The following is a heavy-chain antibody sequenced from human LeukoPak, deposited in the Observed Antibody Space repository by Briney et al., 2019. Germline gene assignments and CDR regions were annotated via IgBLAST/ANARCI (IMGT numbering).Heavy chain of an antibody. CDR2: IIPILGIA. CDR3: ARDRDIVVVPTNLDYYYYGMDV. J-gene: IGHJ6*02. D-gene: IGHD2-2*01. Sequence: SVKVSCKASGGTFSSYAIRWVRQAPGQGLEWMGRIIPILGIANYAQKFQGRVTITADKSTSTAYMELSSLRSEDTAVYYCARDRDIVVVPTNLDYYYYGMDVWGQGTTVTVSS. V-gene: IGHV1-69*04. CDR1: GGTFSSYA.